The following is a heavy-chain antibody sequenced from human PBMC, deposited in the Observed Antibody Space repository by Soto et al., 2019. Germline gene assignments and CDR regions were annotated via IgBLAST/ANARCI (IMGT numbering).Heavy chain of an antibody. J-gene: IGHJ6*02. CDR1: GGSISSYY. Sequence: SETLSLTCTVSGGSISSYYWSRIRQPPGKGLEWIGYIYYSGSTNYNPSLKSRVTISVDTSKNQFSLKLSSVTAADTAVYYCARVNSGSGWYTYHAFYYGMDVWGQGTTVTVSS. CDR2: IYYSGST. CDR3: ARVNSGSGWYTYHAFYYGMDV. D-gene: IGHD6-19*01. V-gene: IGHV4-59*01.